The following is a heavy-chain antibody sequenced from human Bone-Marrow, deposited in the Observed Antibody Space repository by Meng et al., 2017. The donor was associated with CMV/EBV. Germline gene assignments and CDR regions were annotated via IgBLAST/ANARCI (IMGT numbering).Heavy chain of an antibody. D-gene: IGHD5-18*01. CDR3: ARGFVSGYRLDY. V-gene: IGHV1-46*01. J-gene: IGHJ4*02. CDR2: INPRTGTT. Sequence: ASVKVSCQASGYSFTAYYVHWVRQAPGQGLEWLGIINPRTGTTRYAQNFHDRLTMTADTSTATVYMDLRSLTSDDTAVYFCARGFVSGYRLDYWGQGTLVTVSS. CDR1: GYSFTAYY.